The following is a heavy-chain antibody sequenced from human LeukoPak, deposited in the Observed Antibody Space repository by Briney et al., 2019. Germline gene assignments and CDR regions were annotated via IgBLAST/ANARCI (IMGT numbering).Heavy chain of an antibody. D-gene: IGHD6-19*01. CDR3: ANHLAGRCLYY. CDR2: MSSISSTT. J-gene: IGHJ4*02. CDR1: GFTFSSYS. V-gene: IGHV3-48*01. Sequence: GGSLTLSWAASGFTFSSYSTNWVRQPPGKGLGWVSYMSSISSTTYHAASVKGPFTISRDNSKNTLYLQMTSLRAEDTAVYYCANHLAGRCLYYWGEASLLTVSS.